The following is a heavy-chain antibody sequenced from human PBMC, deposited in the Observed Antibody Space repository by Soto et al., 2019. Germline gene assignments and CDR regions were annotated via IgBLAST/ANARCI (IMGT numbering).Heavy chain of an antibody. CDR2: IYYSGST. J-gene: IGHJ5*02. V-gene: IGHV4-39*01. CDR3: ARLRGVWFDP. CDR1: GGSISSSSYY. Sequence: QLQLQESGPGLVKPSGTLSLTCTVSGGSISSSSYYWGWIRQPPGKGLEWIGSIYYSGSTYYNPSLKSRVTISVDTSKNQFSLKLSSVTAADTAVYYCARLRGVWFDPWGQGTLVTVSS. D-gene: IGHD2-8*01.